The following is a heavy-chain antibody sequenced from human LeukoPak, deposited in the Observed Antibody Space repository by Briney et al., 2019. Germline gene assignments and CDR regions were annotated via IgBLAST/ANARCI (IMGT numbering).Heavy chain of an antibody. D-gene: IGHD5-24*01. V-gene: IGHV3-7*01. J-gene: IGHJ4*02. Sequence: GGSLRLSCAASGFTFSSYSMNWVRQAPGEGLEWVAHIDPDGVDKNYVGSVKDRFIISRDNTKNSLFLQMNSLRDKDTALYYCARGWATIPDWGQGSLVIVSS. CDR3: ARGWATIPD. CDR1: GFTFSSYS. CDR2: IDPDGVDK.